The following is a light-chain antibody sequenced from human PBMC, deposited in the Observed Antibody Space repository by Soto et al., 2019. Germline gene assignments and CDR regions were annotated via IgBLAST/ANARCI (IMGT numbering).Light chain of an antibody. J-gene: IGKJ5*01. CDR1: QSISSY. V-gene: IGKV1-39*01. CDR3: QKSYSTPIT. CDR2: AAS. Sequence: DIQMTQSPSSLSASVGDRVTITCRASQSISSYLNWYQQKPGKAPKLLIYAASSLQSGVPSRFSGSGSGTDFTLTISSLQPEDFATYYCQKSYSTPITCGQGTRRAIK.